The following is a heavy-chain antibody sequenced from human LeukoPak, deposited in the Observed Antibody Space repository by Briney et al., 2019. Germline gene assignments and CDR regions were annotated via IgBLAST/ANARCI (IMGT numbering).Heavy chain of an antibody. Sequence: SETLSLTCTVSGGSISSSSYYWGWIRQPPGKGLEWIGSIYYSGSTYYNPSLKSRVTISVDTSKNQFSLKLSSVTAADTAVYYCASRGNWNDLNYFDYWGQGTLVTVSS. V-gene: IGHV4-39*01. CDR3: ASRGNWNDLNYFDY. J-gene: IGHJ4*02. D-gene: IGHD1-20*01. CDR2: IYYSGST. CDR1: GGSISSSSYY.